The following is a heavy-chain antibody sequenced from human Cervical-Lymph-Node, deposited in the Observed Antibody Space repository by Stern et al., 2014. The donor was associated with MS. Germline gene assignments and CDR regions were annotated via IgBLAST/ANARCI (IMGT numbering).Heavy chain of an antibody. V-gene: IGHV4-39*01. CDR1: GDSISSRSHY. Sequence: MQLVESGPGLVKPSETLSLTCTVSGDSISSRSHYWGWIRQPPGKGLEWIGSILYSGRTYYNSSLKSRVTISVDTLKNKFSLTLSFVTAADTAVYYCARLGDKNFWYFDLWGRGTLVTVSS. CDR3: ARLGDKNFWYFDL. CDR2: ILYSGRT. J-gene: IGHJ2*01. D-gene: IGHD1-7*01.